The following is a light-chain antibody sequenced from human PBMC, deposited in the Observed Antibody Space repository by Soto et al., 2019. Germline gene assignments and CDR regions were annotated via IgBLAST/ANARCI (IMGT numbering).Light chain of an antibody. Sequence: DIQMTHSPSTLSASGGCRGTITCGASQSINSWLAWYQQKPGKAPKLLIYDASSLESGVPSRFSGSGSGTEFTLTISSLQPEEFAVYYRQQYSNWPLTFGHGTQVDI. J-gene: IGKJ1*01. V-gene: IGKV1-5*01. CDR2: DAS. CDR1: QSINSW. CDR3: QQYSNWPLT.